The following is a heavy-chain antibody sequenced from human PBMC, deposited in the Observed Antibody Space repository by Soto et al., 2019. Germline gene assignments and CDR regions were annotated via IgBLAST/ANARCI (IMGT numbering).Heavy chain of an antibody. Sequence: DEQLVESGGDLVQPGGSLRLSGAASGFVFRTNAMSWVPQRPGQGLEWVSAIRGSGDNTYYADSVKGRFSISRDNSKNTLFLQMNSLRAEDTAMYYCASLKIYCRGETCYSGYHDYWGQGTLVTVSS. D-gene: IGHD2-15*01. V-gene: IGHV3-23*04. J-gene: IGHJ4*02. CDR3: ASLKIYCRGETCYSGYHDY. CDR1: GFVFRTNA. CDR2: IRGSGDNT.